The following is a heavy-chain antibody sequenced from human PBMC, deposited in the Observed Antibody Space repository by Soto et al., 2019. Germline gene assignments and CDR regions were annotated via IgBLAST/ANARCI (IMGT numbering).Heavy chain of an antibody. V-gene: IGHV1-3*01. CDR2: INEGNGDT. CDR1: GYAFSTYA. D-gene: IGHD3-10*01. Sequence: ASVKVSCKTSGYAFSTYAIHWVRQAPGQRLEWMGWINEGNGDTKYSQKFQGRVTITRETSASTAYMELSSLGSEDTAVYYCARDVLRSYYNFYFDFWGRGTLVTVSS. CDR3: ARDVLRSYYNFYFDF. J-gene: IGHJ4*02.